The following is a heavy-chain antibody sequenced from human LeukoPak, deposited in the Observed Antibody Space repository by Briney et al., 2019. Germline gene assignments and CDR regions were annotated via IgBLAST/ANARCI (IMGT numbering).Heavy chain of an antibody. J-gene: IGHJ4*02. V-gene: IGHV4-39*07. D-gene: IGHD1-1*01. CDR1: GDSISRTDSY. CDR2: IFYNGDT. CDR3: ARDHNYQLV. Sequence: SETLSLTCTVSGDSISRTDSYWAWIRQPPGKKLEWLGTIFYNGDTSYNPSLESRVTLSQDTSNNQFSLRLSSVTAADTAIYYCARDHNYQLVWGQGTLVTVSS.